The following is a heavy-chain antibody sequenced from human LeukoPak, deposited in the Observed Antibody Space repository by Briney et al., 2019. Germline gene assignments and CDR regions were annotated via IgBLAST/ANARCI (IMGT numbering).Heavy chain of an antibody. CDR2: IYHSGST. CDR3: ARDRHDFWSGYSYGRDV. Sequence: PSQTLSLTCAVSGGSISSGGYSWSWIRQPPGKGLEWTGYIYHSGSTYYNPSLKSRVTISVDTSKNQFSLKLSSVTAADTAVYYCARDRHDFWSGYSYGRDVWGQGTTVTVSS. V-gene: IGHV4-30-2*01. CDR1: GGSISSGGYS. D-gene: IGHD3-3*01. J-gene: IGHJ6*02.